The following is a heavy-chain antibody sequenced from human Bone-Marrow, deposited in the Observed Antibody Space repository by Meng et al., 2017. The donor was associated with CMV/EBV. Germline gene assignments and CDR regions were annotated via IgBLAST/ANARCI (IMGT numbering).Heavy chain of an antibody. V-gene: IGHV3-48*04. CDR1: GFTFSGYT. D-gene: IGHD3-16*01. CDR3: ARELGGRFDF. Sequence: GGSLRLSCVASGFTFSGYTMNWVRQAPGKGLEWISYISSSSDTIYYADSVRGRFTISRDNAKNSLFLQMTSLRAEDTAVYYCARELGGRFDFWGQGTLVTVSS. CDR2: ISSSSDTI. J-gene: IGHJ4*02.